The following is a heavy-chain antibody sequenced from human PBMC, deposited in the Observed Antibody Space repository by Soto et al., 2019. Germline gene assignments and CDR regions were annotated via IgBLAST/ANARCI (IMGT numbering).Heavy chain of an antibody. V-gene: IGHV3-33*01. CDR2: IWYDGSNR. CDR1: GFTISTHG. J-gene: IGHJ4*02. D-gene: IGHD1-7*01. Sequence: QVQLVESGGGVVQPGTSLRLSCAASGFTISTHGMHWVRQAPGKGLEWVANIWYDGSNRFYADSVKGRFTISKDNSKNTLYLQMSSLRAEDTAGYYCAAATTWNFHFHYWGQGTQVTVSS. CDR3: AAATTWNFHFHY.